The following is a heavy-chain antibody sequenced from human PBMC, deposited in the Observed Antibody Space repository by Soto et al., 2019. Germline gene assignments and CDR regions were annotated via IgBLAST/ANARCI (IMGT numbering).Heavy chain of an antibody. J-gene: IGHJ3*02. CDR2: IYYSGST. Sequence: ASETLSLTCTVSGGSISSGGYYWSWIRQHPGKGLEWIGYIYYSGSTYYNPSLKSRVTISVDTSKNQFSLKLSSVTAADTAVYYCARDTYYYDSSGYNDAFDIWGQGTMVTVSS. CDR1: GGSISSGGYY. D-gene: IGHD3-22*01. V-gene: IGHV4-31*03. CDR3: ARDTYYYDSSGYNDAFDI.